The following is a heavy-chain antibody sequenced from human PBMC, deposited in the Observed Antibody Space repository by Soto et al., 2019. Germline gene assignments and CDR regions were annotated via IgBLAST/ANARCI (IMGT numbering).Heavy chain of an antibody. CDR2: FDPEDGET. CDR3: ATGVMITFGGVIAH. D-gene: IGHD3-16*02. V-gene: IGHV1-24*01. CDR1: GYTLTELS. J-gene: IGHJ4*02. Sequence: GASVKVSCKVSGYTLTELSMHWVRQAPGKGLEWMGGFDPEDGETIYAQKFQGRVTMTEDTSTDTAYMELSSLRSEDTAVYYCATGVMITFGGVIAHWGQGTLVTVSS.